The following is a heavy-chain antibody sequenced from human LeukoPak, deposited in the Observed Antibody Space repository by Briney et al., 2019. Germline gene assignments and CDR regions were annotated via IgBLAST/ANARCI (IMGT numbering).Heavy chain of an antibody. V-gene: IGHV3-33*06. CDR2: IWYDGSNK. CDR3: AKDGGIAVAGNPQDY. Sequence: GRSLRLSCAASGFTFSSYGMHWVRQAPGKGLEWVAVIWYDGSNKSVKGRFTISRDNSKNTLYLQMNSLRAEDTAVYYCAKDGGIAVAGNPQDYWGQGTLVTVSS. J-gene: IGHJ4*02. D-gene: IGHD6-19*01. CDR1: GFTFSSYG.